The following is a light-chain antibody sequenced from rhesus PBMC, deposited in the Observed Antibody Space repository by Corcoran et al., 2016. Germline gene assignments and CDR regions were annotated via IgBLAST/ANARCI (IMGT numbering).Light chain of an antibody. Sequence: ETVMMQSPATLSLSPGERATLSCRASQRVGSTLAWYQQKPGQAPRLLIYISSTRVTGIPDRFSAPGSGTEFTLSISSLDPEDVGVYYCQKYHDWPYSFGQETKIEIK. CDR3: QKYHDWPYS. J-gene: IGKJ2*01. V-gene: IGKV3-35*01. CDR2: ISS. CDR1: QRVGST.